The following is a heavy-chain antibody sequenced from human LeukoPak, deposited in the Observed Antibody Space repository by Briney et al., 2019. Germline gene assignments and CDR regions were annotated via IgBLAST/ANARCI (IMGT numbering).Heavy chain of an antibody. CDR2: RYYSGGT. CDR3: ARGQYYYGSGYYYYYMDV. D-gene: IGHD3-10*01. V-gene: IGHV4-59*01. J-gene: IGHJ6*03. Sequence: SETLSLTCSVSGGSIRDYYWSWIRQSPGKGLEWIGFRYYSGGTNKNPSLKSRVTISVDTSKNQFSLKLSSVTAADTAVYYCARGQYYYGSGYYYYYMDVWGKGTTVTISS. CDR1: GGSIRDYY.